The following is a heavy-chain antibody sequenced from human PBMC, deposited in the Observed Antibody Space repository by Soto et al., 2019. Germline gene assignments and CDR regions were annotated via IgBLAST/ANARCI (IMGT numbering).Heavy chain of an antibody. CDR2: IKSKTDGGKT. V-gene: IGHV3-15*01. J-gene: IGHJ6*03. Sequence: GGSLRLSCAASGFTFSNAWMSWVRQAPGKGLEWVGRIKSKTDGGKTDYAAPVKGRFTISRDDSKNTLYLQMNSLKTQDTAVYYCTTHLLECIAAQDNYYYYMDVWGKGTTVTVSS. D-gene: IGHD6-13*01. CDR1: GFTFSNAW. CDR3: TTHLLECIAAQDNYYYYMDV.